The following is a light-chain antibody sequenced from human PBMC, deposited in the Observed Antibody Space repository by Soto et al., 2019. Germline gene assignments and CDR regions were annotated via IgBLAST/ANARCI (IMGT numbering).Light chain of an antibody. V-gene: IGLV2-23*01. CDR1: SSDVGSYNL. CDR3: CSYAGSNTYV. J-gene: IGLJ1*01. CDR2: EGN. Sequence: QSALTQPASVSGSPGQSITISCTGTSSDVGSYNLVSWYQQHPGKAPKLIIYEGNMRPSGVSYRFSGSTSGNTASLTISSLQTEDEADYYCCSYAGSNTYVFGTGTKLTVL.